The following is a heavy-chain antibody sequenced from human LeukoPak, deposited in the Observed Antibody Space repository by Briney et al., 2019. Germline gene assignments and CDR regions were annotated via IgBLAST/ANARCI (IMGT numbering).Heavy chain of an antibody. V-gene: IGHV1-58*01. CDR1: GFTFTSSA. CDR2: IVVGSGNT. Sequence: AVKVSCKASGFTFTSSALQGVVQARGQQLEWIGWIVVGSGNTNYAQKFQERDTITRDMSTSTAYMELSSLRSDDTAVYYCAAGGAFDIWGQGTMVTVSS. J-gene: IGHJ3*02. CDR3: AAGGAFDI.